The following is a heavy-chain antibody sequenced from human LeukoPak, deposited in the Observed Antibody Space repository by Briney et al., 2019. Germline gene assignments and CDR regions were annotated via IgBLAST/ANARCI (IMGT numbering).Heavy chain of an antibody. CDR1: GFTFSSYA. CDR2: SSGGGGST. V-gene: IGHV3-23*01. J-gene: IGHJ4*02. CDR3: AKKRGSTGIAVAGNFDY. Sequence: PGWSLRVSCAASGFTFSSYAISWVRQAPGKGLEWVSASSGGGGSTYYEDSVKGRFTISRDNSKNTLYLQMNSLRAEDTAVYYCAKKRGSTGIAVAGNFDYWGQGTRVTVSS. D-gene: IGHD6-19*01.